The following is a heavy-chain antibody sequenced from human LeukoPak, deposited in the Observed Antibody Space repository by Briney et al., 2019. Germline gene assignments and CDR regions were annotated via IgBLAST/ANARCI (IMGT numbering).Heavy chain of an antibody. J-gene: IGHJ4*02. CDR2: IYTSGST. D-gene: IGHD2-2*01. Sequence: TSETLSLTCTVSGGSISSYYWSWIRQPAGKGLEWIGRIYTSGSTKYNPSLKSRVTMSVDTSKNQFSLKVSSVTAADTAVYYCAREPRCTSSSCYSYDYRGQGTLVIVSS. CDR3: AREPRCTSSSCYSYDY. CDR1: GGSISSYY. V-gene: IGHV4-4*07.